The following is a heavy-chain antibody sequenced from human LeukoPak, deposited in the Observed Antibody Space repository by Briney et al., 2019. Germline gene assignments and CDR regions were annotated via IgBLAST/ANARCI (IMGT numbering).Heavy chain of an antibody. J-gene: IGHJ4*02. V-gene: IGHV3-23*01. CDR1: GFAFRSYA. D-gene: IGHD3-16*01. Sequence: PGGSLRLSCAASGFAFRSYAMSRVRQAPGKGLEWVSGISGDAGNTDYADSVEGRFTISRDNSKNTVTLQMNSLRVEDSALYYCAKDLGHRSDYWFDWWGQGTLVTVSS. CDR3: AKDLGHRSDYWFDW. CDR2: ISGDAGNT.